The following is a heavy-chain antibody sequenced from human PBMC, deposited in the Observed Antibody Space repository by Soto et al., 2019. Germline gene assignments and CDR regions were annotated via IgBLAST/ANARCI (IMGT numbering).Heavy chain of an antibody. Sequence: SVKVSCKASGGTFSSYAISWVRQAPGQGLEWMGGIIPIFGTANYAQKFQGRVTITADESTSTAYMELSSLRSEDTAVYYCARDTSSRGYYYYGMDVWGQGTTVTVSS. D-gene: IGHD2-2*01. V-gene: IGHV1-69*13. CDR2: IIPIFGTA. J-gene: IGHJ6*02. CDR1: GGTFSSYA. CDR3: ARDTSSRGYYYYGMDV.